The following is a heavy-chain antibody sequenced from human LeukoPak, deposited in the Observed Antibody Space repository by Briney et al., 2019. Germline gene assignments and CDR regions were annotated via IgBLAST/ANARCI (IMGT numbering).Heavy chain of an antibody. CDR3: TRDPRLCDY. V-gene: IGHV3-11*01. Sequence: GGSLRLSCAASGFTFRDFYITWIRQAPGTGLECVAYIGPSGTIMNYADSVKGRFTVSRDNAENSLYLHMNSLRAEGTAVYYCTRDPRLCDYWGQGTLVTVSS. J-gene: IGHJ4*02. CDR1: GFTFRDFY. CDR2: IGPSGTIM.